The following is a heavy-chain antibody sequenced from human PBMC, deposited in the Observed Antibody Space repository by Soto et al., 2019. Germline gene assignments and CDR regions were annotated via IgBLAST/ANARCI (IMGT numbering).Heavy chain of an antibody. Sequence: EVQLVESGGGLVKPGGSLRLSCAASGFTFSSYSMNWVRQAPGKGLEWVSSISSSSSYIYYADSVKGRFTISRDNAKNSLYLQMNSLRAEDTAVYYCARGKYSSSWYYYYYGMDFWGQGTTVTVSS. V-gene: IGHV3-21*01. D-gene: IGHD6-13*01. CDR3: ARGKYSSSWYYYYYGMDF. J-gene: IGHJ6*02. CDR2: ISSSSSYI. CDR1: GFTFSSYS.